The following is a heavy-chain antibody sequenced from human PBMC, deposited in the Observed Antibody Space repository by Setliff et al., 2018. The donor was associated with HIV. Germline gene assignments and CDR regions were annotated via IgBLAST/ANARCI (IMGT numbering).Heavy chain of an antibody. D-gene: IGHD2-15*01. J-gene: IGHJ4*01. Sequence: SETLSLTCSVSGGSIRSGLNYWTWIRQPAGKGLEWIGQIYSGGTTNYNPSLKRRVAISVDMPKNHFSLNLTSVTAADTAVYYCARGHVVGTSRYFDFWGRGTLVTVSS. V-gene: IGHV4-61*09. CDR2: IYSGGTT. CDR1: GGSIRSGLNY. CDR3: ARGHVVGTSRYFDF.